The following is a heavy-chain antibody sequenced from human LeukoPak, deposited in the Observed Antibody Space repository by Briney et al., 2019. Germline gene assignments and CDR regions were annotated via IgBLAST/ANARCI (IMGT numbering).Heavy chain of an antibody. CDR3: AAVIDY. CDR1: GFPFRKYE. J-gene: IGHJ4*02. V-gene: IGHV3-48*03. CDR2: ISNSGNTK. Sequence: GGSLSLFCAASGFPFRKYEVNCMRQAPGKGLEWILYISNSGNTKYYADSVKGRFTISRDNANNSVYLQMNTLRAEDTAVYYCAAVIDYWGQGTLVTVSS.